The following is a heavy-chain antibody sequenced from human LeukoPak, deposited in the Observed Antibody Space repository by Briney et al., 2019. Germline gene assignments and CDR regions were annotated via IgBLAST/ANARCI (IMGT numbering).Heavy chain of an antibody. V-gene: IGHV3-30*02. Sequence: GGSLRLSCAASGFTFSSCGMHWVRQAPGKGLEWVAFIRYDGSNKYYADSVKGRFTISRDNSKNTLYLQMNSLRAEDTAVYYCAKDGNSGYDFYFFDYWGQGTLVTVSS. D-gene: IGHD5-12*01. CDR2: IRYDGSNK. CDR3: AKDGNSGYDFYFFDY. CDR1: GFTFSSCG. J-gene: IGHJ4*02.